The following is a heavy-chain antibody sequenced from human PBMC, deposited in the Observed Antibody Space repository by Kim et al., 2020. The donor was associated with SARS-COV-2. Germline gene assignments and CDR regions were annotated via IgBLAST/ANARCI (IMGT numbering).Heavy chain of an antibody. Sequence: SVKVSCKTSGISLTSFNVQWVRQARGQGLEWLGWIVVDSGITTYAQKFQERLTITRDISTGTVFMELRSLTSEDTAVFYCAAVVARSGGYYFDSWGQGT. CDR2: IVVDSGIT. CDR3: AAVVARSGGYYFDS. J-gene: IGHJ4*02. V-gene: IGHV1-58*01. D-gene: IGHD2-2*01. CDR1: GISLTSFN.